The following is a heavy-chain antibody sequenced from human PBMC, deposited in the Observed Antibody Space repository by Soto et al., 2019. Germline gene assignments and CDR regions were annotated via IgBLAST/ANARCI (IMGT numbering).Heavy chain of an antibody. CDR1: GFSVSGTF. D-gene: IGHD2-21*02. V-gene: IGHV3-66*01. CDR2: IHSGGNT. CDR3: ARALVTTPPPTFDY. Sequence: EVQLVESGGALVQPGGSLRLSCAVSGFSVSGTFMNWVRQASGKGLEWVAVIHSGGNTFYGDSVKGRFTISRDNSKNMAYLQMTSLRGDDTAVYFCARALVTTPPPTFDYWGQGTLVTVSS. J-gene: IGHJ4*02.